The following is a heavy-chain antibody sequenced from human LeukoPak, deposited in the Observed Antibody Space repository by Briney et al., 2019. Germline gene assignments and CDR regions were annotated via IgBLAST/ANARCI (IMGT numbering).Heavy chain of an antibody. V-gene: IGHV4-34*01. D-gene: IGHD3-3*01. J-gene: IGHJ4*02. Sequence: PSETLSLTCTVSGGSISSYYWSWIRQPPGKGLEWIGEINHSGSTNYNPSLKSRVTISVDTSKNQFSLKLSSVTAADTAVYYCATAGNYDFWSGYYYWGQGTLVTVSS. CDR3: ATAGNYDFWSGYYY. CDR1: GGSISSYY. CDR2: INHSGST.